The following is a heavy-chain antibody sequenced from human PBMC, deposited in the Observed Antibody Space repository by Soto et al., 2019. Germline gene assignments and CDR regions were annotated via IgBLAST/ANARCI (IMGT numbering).Heavy chain of an antibody. D-gene: IGHD2-21*01. CDR2: IYYSGRT. J-gene: IGHJ4*01. CDR3: ASGVVVNAYYFDS. Sequence: QLQLQESGPGLVKPSETLSLTCTVSIGSISSSNYYWGWIRQPPGKGLEWIGSIYYSGRTYYNPSLKSRVNISGDTSKNQFSLKLSSVTAAATAVYHCASGVVVNAYYFDSWGHATLVTVSA. CDR1: IGSISSSNYY. V-gene: IGHV4-39*01.